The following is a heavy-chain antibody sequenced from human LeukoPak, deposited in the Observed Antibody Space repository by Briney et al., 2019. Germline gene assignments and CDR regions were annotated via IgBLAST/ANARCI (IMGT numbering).Heavy chain of an antibody. CDR3: ARGAYASAWYAFDI. J-gene: IGHJ3*02. Sequence: PSETLSLTCSVSGGSVRNYYWNWIRQPPGKGLEWIGYVYYTGCSNSDPSLKSRVTMFVDTSKNQLSLRLSSVSALDTAVYYCARGAYASAWYAFDIWGPGTGVSVTS. V-gene: IGHV4-59*02. CDR1: GGSVRNYY. CDR2: VYYTGCS. D-gene: IGHD6-19*01.